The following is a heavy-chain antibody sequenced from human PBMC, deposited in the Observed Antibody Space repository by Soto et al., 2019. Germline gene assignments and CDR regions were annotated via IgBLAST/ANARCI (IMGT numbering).Heavy chain of an antibody. CDR2: ISGSGGST. J-gene: IGHJ6*02. Sequence: GGSLRLSCAASGFTFSSYAMSWVRQAPGKGLEWVSAISGSGGSTYYADSVKGRFTISRDNSKNTLYLQMNSLRAEDTAVYYCARGVGVTPPYGMDVWGQGTTVTVSS. D-gene: IGHD2-15*01. V-gene: IGHV3-23*01. CDR3: ARGVGVTPPYGMDV. CDR1: GFTFSSYA.